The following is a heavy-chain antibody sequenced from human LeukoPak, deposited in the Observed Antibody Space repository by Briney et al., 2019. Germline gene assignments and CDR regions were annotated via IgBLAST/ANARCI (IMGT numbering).Heavy chain of an antibody. Sequence: SETLSLTCTVSGGSISSYYWSWIRQPAGKGLEWIGRIYTSGSTNYNPSLKSRVTMSVDTSKNHFSLKLSSVTAADTAVYYCVGSTSQHRGAFDIWGQGTMVTVSS. J-gene: IGHJ3*02. D-gene: IGHD2-2*01. V-gene: IGHV4-4*07. CDR3: VGSTSQHRGAFDI. CDR2: IYTSGST. CDR1: GGSISSYY.